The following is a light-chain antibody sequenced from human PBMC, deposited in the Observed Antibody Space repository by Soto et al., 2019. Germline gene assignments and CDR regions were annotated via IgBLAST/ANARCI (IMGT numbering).Light chain of an antibody. CDR2: DAS. J-gene: IGKJ5*01. CDR3: QQANTFPLT. V-gene: IGKV1-5*01. Sequence: DIHMTQSPSTLSASVGDRFTITCRASQSISSWLAWYQQKPGKAPKLLIYDASSLESGVPSRFRGSGSGTHFTLTISSLQPEDFETYYCQQANTFPLTFGQGTRLEIK. CDR1: QSISSW.